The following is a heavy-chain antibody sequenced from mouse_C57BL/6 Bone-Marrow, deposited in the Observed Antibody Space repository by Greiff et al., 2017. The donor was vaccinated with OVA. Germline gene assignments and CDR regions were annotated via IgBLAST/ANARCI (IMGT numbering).Heavy chain of an antibody. CDR2: ISYDGSN. J-gene: IGHJ3*01. CDR3: ARGAYYYGSSYVAY. CDR1: GYSITSGYY. Sequence: DVKLQESGPGLVKPSQSLSLTCSVTGYSITSGYYWNWIRQFPGNKLEWMGYISYDGSNNYNPSLKNRISITRDTSKNQFFLKLNSVTTEDTATYYCARGAYYYGSSYVAYWGQGTLVTVSA. D-gene: IGHD1-1*01. V-gene: IGHV3-6*01.